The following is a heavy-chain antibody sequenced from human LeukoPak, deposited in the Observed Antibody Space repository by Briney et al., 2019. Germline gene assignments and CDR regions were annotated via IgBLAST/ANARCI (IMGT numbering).Heavy chain of an antibody. CDR3: ARSPLLYSSSSIYYYGMDV. V-gene: IGHV4-34*01. CDR2: INHSGST. Sequence: KSSETLSLTCTVSGGSISSYHWSWFRQAPGKGLEWIGEINHSGSTNYNPSLKSRVTISVDTSKNQFSLKLSSVTAADTAVYYCARSPLLYSSSSIYYYGMDVWGQGTTVTVSS. CDR1: GGSISSYH. D-gene: IGHD6-13*01. J-gene: IGHJ6*02.